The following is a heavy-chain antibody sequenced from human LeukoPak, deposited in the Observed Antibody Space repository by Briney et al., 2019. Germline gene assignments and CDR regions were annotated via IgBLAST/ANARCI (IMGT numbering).Heavy chain of an antibody. CDR3: ARDSPVSTRAFDI. CDR1: GGTFSSYA. CDR2: INPSGGRT. D-gene: IGHD2-2*01. J-gene: IGHJ3*02. V-gene: IGHV1-46*01. Sequence: VSVTVSYKASGGTFSSYAISWVRQAPGQGLEWMGIINPSGGRTSYAQQFQGRVTMTRDTSTSTVYMDLSSLRSEDTALYYCARDSPVSTRAFDIWGQGTMVTV.